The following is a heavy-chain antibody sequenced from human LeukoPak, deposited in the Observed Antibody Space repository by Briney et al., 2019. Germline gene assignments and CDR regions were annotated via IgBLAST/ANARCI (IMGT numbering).Heavy chain of an antibody. CDR3: ARVGYSSSWYYFDY. CDR1: GYSFSSNY. V-gene: IGHV1-46*01. CDR2: INPSDGTT. D-gene: IGHD6-13*01. Sequence: ASVKVSCKASGYSFSSNYIHWVRQGPGQGLEWLGVINPSDGTTVYAQNFQGRVTMTRDTSTTTLFMELSSLRAEDTAVYYCARVGYSSSWYYFDYWGQGTLVTVSS. J-gene: IGHJ4*02.